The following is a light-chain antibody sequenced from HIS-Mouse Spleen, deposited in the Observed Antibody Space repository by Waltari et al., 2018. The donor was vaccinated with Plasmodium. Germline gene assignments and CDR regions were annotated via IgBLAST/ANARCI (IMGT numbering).Light chain of an antibody. V-gene: IGKV4-1*01. J-gene: IGKJ2*01. Sequence: IVMTQSPAALAAALGERATNHCKSRQRALYSSNNKNYLAWYQQKPGQPPKLLIYWASTRESGVPDRFSGSGSGTDFTLTISSLQAEDVAVYYCQQYYSTPYTFGQGTKLEIK. CDR2: WAS. CDR1: QRALYSSNNKNY. CDR3: QQYYSTPYT.